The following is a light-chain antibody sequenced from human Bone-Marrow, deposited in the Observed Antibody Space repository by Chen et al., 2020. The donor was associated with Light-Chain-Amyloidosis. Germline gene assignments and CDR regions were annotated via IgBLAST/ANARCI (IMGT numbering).Light chain of an antibody. CDR2: GSS. V-gene: IGKV3-20*01. CDR3: QQYGTSPLT. CDR1: QTISSNY. J-gene: IGKJ4*01. Sequence: IVLTQSPGPLSLSPGEGANLSCGASQTISSNYLTWYQQKFGQAPRLLIYGSSSRATGIPDRFTGSGSGTDFTLTINRLEPEDFAMYYCQQYGTSPLTFGGGTKVEIK.